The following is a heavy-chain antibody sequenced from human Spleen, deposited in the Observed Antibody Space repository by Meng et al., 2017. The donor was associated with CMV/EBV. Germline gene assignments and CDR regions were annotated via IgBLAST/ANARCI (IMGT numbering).Heavy chain of an antibody. D-gene: IGHD1-1*01. V-gene: IGHV1-46*01. CDR3: ATKSFTTHWDGFDP. J-gene: IGHJ5*02. Sequence: KASGNTFTNYYVHWVRQAPGQGLEWMGIFNPTGGSTSYAQKFQGRVTMTRDTSTSTVYMELSSLRSEDTAVYYCATKSFTTHWDGFDPWGQGTLVTVSS. CDR1: GNTFTNYY. CDR2: FNPTGGST.